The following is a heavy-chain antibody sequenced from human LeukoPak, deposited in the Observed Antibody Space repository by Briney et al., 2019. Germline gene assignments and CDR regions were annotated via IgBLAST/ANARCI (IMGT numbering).Heavy chain of an antibody. CDR2: IKNDGSTT. J-gene: IGHJ4*02. V-gene: IGHV3-74*01. D-gene: IGHD3-22*01. CDR1: GFSFSSRW. Sequence: GGSLRLSCAVSGFSFSSRWMHWVRQAPGKGLVWVALIKNDGSTTNYADSVKGRFTASRDDAKNSVYLQMSSLRAEDTAVYYCHPLAYVSNWGQGTLVTDSS. CDR3: HPLAYVSN.